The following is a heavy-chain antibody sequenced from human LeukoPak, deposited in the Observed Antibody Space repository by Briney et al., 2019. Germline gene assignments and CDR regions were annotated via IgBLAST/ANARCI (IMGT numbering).Heavy chain of an antibody. CDR1: GFIFSSHG. CDR2: ISPSGDIT. Sequence: GGSLRLSCAASGFIFSSHGMNWVRQAPGKGLEWVSGISPSGDITYYADSVKGRFTISRDNAKNSLYLQMNSLRAEDTALYYCARVSDISVAAYFDYWGQGTLVTVSS. V-gene: IGHV3-23*01. CDR3: ARVSDISVAAYFDY. D-gene: IGHD6-19*01. J-gene: IGHJ4*02.